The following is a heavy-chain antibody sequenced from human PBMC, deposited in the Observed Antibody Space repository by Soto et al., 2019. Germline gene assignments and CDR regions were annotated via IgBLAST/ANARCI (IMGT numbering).Heavy chain of an antibody. CDR3: ARAPEGLNFDY. CDR2: INAGNGNT. J-gene: IGHJ4*02. CDR1: VYTYTSYA. V-gene: IGHV1-3*01. Sequence: ASVKVCCKASVYTYTSYAIHWVRQAPGQRLEWMGWINAGNGNTKYSQKFQGRVTITRDTSASTAYMELSSLRSEDTAVYYCARAPEGLNFDYWGQGTLVTVSS.